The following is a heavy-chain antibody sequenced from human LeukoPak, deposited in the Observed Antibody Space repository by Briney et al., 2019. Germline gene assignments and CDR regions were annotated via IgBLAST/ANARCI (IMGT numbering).Heavy chain of an antibody. CDR3: ARAPITIFGVVIGGSYYFDY. CDR2: INGDGRNI. V-gene: IGHV3-74*01. J-gene: IGHJ4*02. CDR1: GFTFSSYW. Sequence: GSLRLSCVASGFTFSSYWMHWVRQDPRKGLVWVSRINGDGRNINYADSVRGRFTISRDNAKNTLYLQMNSLRAEDTAVYYCARAPITIFGVVIGGSYYFDYWGQGTLVTVSS. D-gene: IGHD3-3*01.